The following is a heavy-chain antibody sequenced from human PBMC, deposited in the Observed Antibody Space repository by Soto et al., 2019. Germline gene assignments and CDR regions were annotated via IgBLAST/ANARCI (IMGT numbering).Heavy chain of an antibody. J-gene: IGHJ5*02. V-gene: IGHV5-51*01. CDR2: IYPDNSRT. Sequence: GESLKISCRGSGYDFSGFWIGWVRQMPGKGLEWLGIIYPDNSRTIYSPSFEGQVTMSVDKSITTAHLRWSSLRASDTAMYYCARFMGRTLRENWFDPWGQGTPVTVSS. D-gene: IGHD3-10*01. CDR1: GYDFSGFW. CDR3: ARFMGRTLRENWFDP.